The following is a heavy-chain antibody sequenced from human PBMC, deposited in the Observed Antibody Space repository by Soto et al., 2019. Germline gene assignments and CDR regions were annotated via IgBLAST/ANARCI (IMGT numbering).Heavy chain of an antibody. Sequence: EVQLLESGGGLVQPGGSLRLSCAASGFTFSSYAMSWVRQAPGKGLEWVSAISGSGGSTYYADSVKGRFTISRDNSENTLYLQMNSLRAEDTAVYYCAKDLRRPVLMVYAPPLFDYWGQGTLVTVSS. CDR1: GFTFSSYA. D-gene: IGHD2-8*01. J-gene: IGHJ4*02. CDR2: ISGSGGST. CDR3: AKDLRRPVLMVYAPPLFDY. V-gene: IGHV3-23*01.